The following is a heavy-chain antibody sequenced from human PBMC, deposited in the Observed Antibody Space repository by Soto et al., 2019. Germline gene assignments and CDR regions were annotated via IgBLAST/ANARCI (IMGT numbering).Heavy chain of an antibody. D-gene: IGHD5-18*01. J-gene: IGHJ4*02. CDR2: IIPVFGTG. CDR1: GGTFSSYA. CDR3: ARVGGTGGYTYGLDY. Sequence: QVQLVQSGAEVKKPGSSVKVSCKASGGTFSSYAISWVRQAPGQGLEWMGGIIPVFGTGIYAQKFQGRVTITADKSTNTVYMELSRLRSEDTAGYFCARVGGTGGYTYGLDYWGQGTLVTVSS. V-gene: IGHV1-69*06.